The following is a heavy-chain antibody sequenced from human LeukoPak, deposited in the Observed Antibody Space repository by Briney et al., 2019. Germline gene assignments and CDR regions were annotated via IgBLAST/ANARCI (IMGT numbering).Heavy chain of an antibody. CDR1: GFTFSSYA. J-gene: IGHJ6*02. Sequence: PAGGSLRLSCAASGFTFSSYAMSWVRQAPGKGLEWVSAISGSGGSTYYADSVKGRFTISRDNPKNTLYLQMNSLRAEDTAVYYCAKDAEQWLFTAGYYCYGMDVWGQGTTVTVSS. CDR2: ISGSGGST. V-gene: IGHV3-23*01. D-gene: IGHD6-19*01. CDR3: AKDAEQWLFTAGYYCYGMDV.